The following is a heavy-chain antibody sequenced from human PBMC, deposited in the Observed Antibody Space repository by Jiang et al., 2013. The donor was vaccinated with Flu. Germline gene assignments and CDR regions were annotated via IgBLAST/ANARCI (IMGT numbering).Heavy chain of an antibody. CDR2: IYYSGST. J-gene: IGHJ3*02. Sequence: SISSYYWSWIRQPPGKGLEWIGYIYYSGSTNYNPSLKSRVTISVDTSKNQFSLKLSSVTAADTAVYYCARHPGGGGAFDIWGQGTMVTVSS. CDR1: SISSYY. V-gene: IGHV4-59*08. CDR3: ARHPGGGGAFDI. D-gene: IGHD4-23*01.